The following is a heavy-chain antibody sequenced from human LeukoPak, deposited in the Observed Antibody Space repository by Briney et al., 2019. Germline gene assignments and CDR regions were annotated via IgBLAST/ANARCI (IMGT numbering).Heavy chain of an antibody. D-gene: IGHD3-10*01. CDR3: ARGGFTTMVRGVIITLDAFDI. CDR2: IKPGGGTT. CDR1: GYSFTNYY. V-gene: IGHV1-46*01. J-gene: IGHJ3*02. Sequence: ASVKVSCMASGYSFTNYYLQWVRQAPGQGFGWMGVIKPGGGTTTYAQKFQGRVTMTRDTSTSTVYMELRSLRSEHTAVYYCARGGFTTMVRGVIITLDAFDIWGQGTMVTVSS.